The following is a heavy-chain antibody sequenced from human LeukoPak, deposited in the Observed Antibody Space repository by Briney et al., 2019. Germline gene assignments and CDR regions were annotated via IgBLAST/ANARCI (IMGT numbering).Heavy chain of an antibody. Sequence: KPSETLSLTCTVSGGSISSYYWSWIRQPPGKGLEWIGYIYYSGSTNYNPSLKSRVAISVDTSKNQFSLKLSSVTAADTAVYYCARDKRGVISTNAFDIWGQGTMVTVSS. CDR2: IYYSGST. V-gene: IGHV4-59*13. D-gene: IGHD3-16*02. CDR1: GGSISSYY. CDR3: ARDKRGVISTNAFDI. J-gene: IGHJ3*02.